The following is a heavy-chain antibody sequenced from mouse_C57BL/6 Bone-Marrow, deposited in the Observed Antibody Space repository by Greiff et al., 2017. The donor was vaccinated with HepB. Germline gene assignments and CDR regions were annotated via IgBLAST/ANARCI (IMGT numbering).Heavy chain of an antibody. D-gene: IGHD1-1*01. CDR1: GFTFSDFY. CDR3: ARDAEYGSSYVGFAY. J-gene: IGHJ3*01. V-gene: IGHV7-1*01. CDR2: SRNKANDYTT. Sequence: EVQVVESGGGLVQSGRSLRLSCATSGFTFSDFYMEWVRQAPGKGLEWIAASRNKANDYTTEYSASVKGRFIVSRDTSQSILYLQMNALRAEDTAIYYCARDAEYGSSYVGFAYWGQGTLVTVSA.